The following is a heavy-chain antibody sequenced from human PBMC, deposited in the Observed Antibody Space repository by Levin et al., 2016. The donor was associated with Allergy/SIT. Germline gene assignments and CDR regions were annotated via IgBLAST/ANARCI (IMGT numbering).Heavy chain of an antibody. Sequence: RQAPGKGLEWIGEINHSGSTNYNPSLKSRVTISVDTSKNQFSLKLSSVTAADTAVYYCARLNGDYDLDYWGQGTLVTVSS. J-gene: IGHJ4*02. CDR3: ARLNGDYDLDY. V-gene: IGHV4-34*01. D-gene: IGHD4-17*01. CDR2: INHSGST.